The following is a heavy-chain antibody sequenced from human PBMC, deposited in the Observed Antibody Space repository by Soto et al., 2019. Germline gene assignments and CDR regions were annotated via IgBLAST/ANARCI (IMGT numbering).Heavy chain of an antibody. D-gene: IGHD2-2*02. CDR3: ARVPPHYIKTYDY. J-gene: IGHJ4*02. CDR1: GDSISSGGYY. V-gene: IGHV4-39*07. CDR2: INHSGST. Sequence: SETLSLTCTVSGDSISSGGYYWSWIRQPPGKGLEWIGEINHSGSTNYNPSLKSRVTISVDTSKNQFSLKLSSVTAADTAVYYCARVPPHYIKTYDYWGQGTLVTVSS.